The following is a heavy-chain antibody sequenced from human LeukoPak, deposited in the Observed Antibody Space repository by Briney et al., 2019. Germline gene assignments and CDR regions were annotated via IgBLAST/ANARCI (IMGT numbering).Heavy chain of an antibody. D-gene: IGHD3-22*01. CDR1: GGTFSSYA. CDR2: IIPIFGTA. V-gene: IGHV1-69*13. J-gene: IGHJ4*02. CDR3: ASSWYYYDSSGYYLY. Sequence: SVKVSCKAPGGTFSSYAISWVRQAPGQGLEWMGGIIPIFGTANYAQKFQGRVTITADESTSTAYMELSSLRSEDTAVYYCASSWYYYDSSGYYLYWGQGTLVTVSS.